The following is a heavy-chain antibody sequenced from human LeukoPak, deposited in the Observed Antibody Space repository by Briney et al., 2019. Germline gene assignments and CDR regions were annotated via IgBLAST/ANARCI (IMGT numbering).Heavy chain of an antibody. CDR3: AKDLQRLSSSWYSGTGFDP. V-gene: IGHV3-30*04. CDR1: GFTFSSYA. D-gene: IGHD6-13*01. Sequence: PGRSLRLSCAASGFTFSSYAMHWVRQAPGKGLEWVAVISYDGSNKYYADSVKGRFTISRDNSKSTLYLQMNSLRVEDTAVYYCAKDLQRLSSSWYSGTGFDPWGQGTLVTVSS. CDR2: ISYDGSNK. J-gene: IGHJ5*02.